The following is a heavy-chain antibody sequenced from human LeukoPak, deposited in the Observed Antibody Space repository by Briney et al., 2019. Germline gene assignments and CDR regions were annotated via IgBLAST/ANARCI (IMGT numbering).Heavy chain of an antibody. Sequence: GGSLRLSCAASGFTFSSYAMSWVRQAPGKGLEWVSAISGSGGRTYYADSVKGRFTISRDNSKNTLYLQMNSLRAEDTAVYYCAKTSGYSSGWYDYWGQGTLVTVSS. CDR1: GFTFSSYA. V-gene: IGHV3-23*01. CDR3: AKTSGYSSGWYDY. D-gene: IGHD6-19*01. CDR2: ISGSGGRT. J-gene: IGHJ4*02.